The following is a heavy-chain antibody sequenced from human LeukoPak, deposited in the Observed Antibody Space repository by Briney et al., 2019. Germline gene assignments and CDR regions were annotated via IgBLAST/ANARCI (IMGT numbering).Heavy chain of an antibody. D-gene: IGHD7-27*01. V-gene: IGHV4-59*01. CDR1: GGSISSYY. J-gene: IGHJ3*02. CDR2: IYYSGST. CDR3: ASLENWGLYAFDI. Sequence: SETLSLTCTVSGGSISSYYWSWTRQPPGKGLEWIGYIYYSGSTNYNPSLKSRVTISVDTSKNQFSLKLSSVTAADTAVYYCASLENWGLYAFDIWGQGTMVTVSS.